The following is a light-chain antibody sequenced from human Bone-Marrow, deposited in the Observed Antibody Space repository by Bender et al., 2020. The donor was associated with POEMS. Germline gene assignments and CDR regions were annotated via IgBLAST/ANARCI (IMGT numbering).Light chain of an antibody. J-gene: IGLJ2*01. CDR3: QAWDGLTLVV. CDR2: DDT. CDR1: SIGSKI. V-gene: IGLV3-21*02. Sequence: SYVLTQPPSVSVAPGQTARITCGGNSIGSKIVHWYQQKPGQAPVLVVYDDTDRPSGIPERFSGSNSGNTATLTISGTQAMDEADYYCQAWDGLTLVVFGGGTKLTVL.